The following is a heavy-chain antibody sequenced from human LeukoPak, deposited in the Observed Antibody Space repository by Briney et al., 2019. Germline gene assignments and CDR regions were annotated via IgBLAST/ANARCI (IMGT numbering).Heavy chain of an antibody. J-gene: IGHJ4*02. CDR2: ISYDGSNK. Sequence: GGSLRPSCAASGFTFSSYGMHWVRQAPGKGLEWVAVISYDGSNKYYADSVKGRFTISRDNSKNTLYLQMNSLRAEDTAVYYCARDQYSSGWYQAGYWGQGTLVTVSS. CDR3: ARDQYSSGWYQAGY. V-gene: IGHV3-30*03. D-gene: IGHD6-19*01. CDR1: GFTFSSYG.